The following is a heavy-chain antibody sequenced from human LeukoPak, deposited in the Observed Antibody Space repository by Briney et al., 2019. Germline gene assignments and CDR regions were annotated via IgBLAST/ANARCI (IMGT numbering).Heavy chain of an antibody. CDR2: ISYDGRNE. CDR3: ARDHSSGWYLGYYFDY. D-gene: IGHD6-19*01. Sequence: GGSLRLSCAASGFTFSSYSMNWVRQAPGKGLEWVAIISYDGRNEYYADSVKGRFTISRDNSRNTLYLQMNSLRAEDTAVYYCARDHSSGWYLGYYFDYWGQGTLVTVSS. V-gene: IGHV3-30*03. CDR1: GFTFSSYS. J-gene: IGHJ4*02.